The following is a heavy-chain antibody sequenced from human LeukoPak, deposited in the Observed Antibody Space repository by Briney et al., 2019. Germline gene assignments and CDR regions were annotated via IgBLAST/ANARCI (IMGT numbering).Heavy chain of an antibody. V-gene: IGHV4-59*08. J-gene: IGHJ2*01. CDR2: IYYSGST. CDR1: GGSISSYY. CDR3: ARQLGIDWYFDL. Sequence: SETLSLTCTVSGGSISSYYWSWIRQPPGKGLEWIGYIYYSGSTNYNPSLKSRVTISEDTSKNQFSLKLSSVTAADTAVYYCARQLGIDWYFDLWGRGTLVTVSS. D-gene: IGHD7-27*01.